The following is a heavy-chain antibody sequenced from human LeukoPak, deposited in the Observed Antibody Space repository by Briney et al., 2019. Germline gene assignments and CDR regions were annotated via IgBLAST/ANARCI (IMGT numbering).Heavy chain of an antibody. CDR3: AKDSLSYYGSGSYYNPNWFDP. CDR1: GFTFDDYA. Sequence: GGSLRLSCVASGFTFDDYAMHWVRQAPGKGLEWVSAISGSGGSTYYADSVKGRFTISRDNSKNTLYLQMNSLRAEDTAVYYCAKDSLSYYGSGSYYNPNWFDPWGQGTLVTVSS. V-gene: IGHV3-23*01. D-gene: IGHD3-10*01. J-gene: IGHJ5*02. CDR2: ISGSGGST.